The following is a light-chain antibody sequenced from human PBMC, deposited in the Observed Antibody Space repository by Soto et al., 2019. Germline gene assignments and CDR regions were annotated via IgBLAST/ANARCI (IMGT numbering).Light chain of an antibody. CDR3: QQYDSYSWT. CDR1: QSVSNW. Sequence: DIQMTQSPSTLAGSVVEIFSIPSRSTQSVSNWLAWYQQKPGKAPNLLIYDGTSLESGVPSRFSGSGSGTEFILTISSLQPDDFATYYCQQYDSYSWTFGQGTKVDNK. J-gene: IGKJ1*01. CDR2: DGT. V-gene: IGKV1-5*01.